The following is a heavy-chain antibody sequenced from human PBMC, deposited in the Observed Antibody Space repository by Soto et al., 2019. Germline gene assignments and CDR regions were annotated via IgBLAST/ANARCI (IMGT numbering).Heavy chain of an antibody. J-gene: IGHJ5*02. V-gene: IGHV4-61*01. CDR1: GGSVSSGSYY. Sequence: QVQLQESGPGLVKPSETLSLTCTVSGGSVSSGSYYWSWIRQPPGKGLEWIGYLYSSGSTNYNPTLKSRVTISMNTSKNQFSLKLNSVTAADTAVYYCVSERAWGQGTLVTVSS. CDR2: LYSSGST. CDR3: VSERA.